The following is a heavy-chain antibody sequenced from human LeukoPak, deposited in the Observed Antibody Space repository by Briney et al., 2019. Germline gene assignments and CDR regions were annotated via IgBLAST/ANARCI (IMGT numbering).Heavy chain of an antibody. D-gene: IGHD2-21*01. CDR2: IYSGGST. Sequence: PGGSLRLSCAASGFTFSSYGMHWVRQAPGKGLEWVSVIYSGGSTYYADSVKGRFTISRDNSKNTLYLQMNSLRAEDTAVYYCARDQGFRDIWGQGTMVTVSS. CDR1: GFTFSSYG. V-gene: IGHV3-53*01. J-gene: IGHJ3*02. CDR3: ARDQGFRDI.